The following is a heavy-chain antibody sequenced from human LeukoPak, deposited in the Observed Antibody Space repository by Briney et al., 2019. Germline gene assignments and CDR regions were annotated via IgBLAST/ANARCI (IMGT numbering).Heavy chain of an antibody. CDR2: MNPNSGNT. CDR3: ARTGNTADDYNGYYYYYYYMDV. J-gene: IGHJ6*03. CDR1: GYTFTSYD. Sequence: GASVKVSFKASGYTFTSYDINWVRQATGQGLEWMGWMNPNSGNTGYAQKFQGRVTMTRNTSISTAYMELSSLRSEDTAVYYCARTGNTADDYNGYYYYYYYMDVWGKGTTVTVSS. D-gene: IGHD5-24*01. V-gene: IGHV1-8*01.